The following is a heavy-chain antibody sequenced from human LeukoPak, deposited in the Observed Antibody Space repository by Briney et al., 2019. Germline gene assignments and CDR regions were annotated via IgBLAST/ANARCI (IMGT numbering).Heavy chain of an antibody. V-gene: IGHV1-2*02. J-gene: IGHJ6*03. CDR1: GYTFTGYY. D-gene: IGHD4-11*01. CDR2: INPNNGGT. CDR3: ARVVPHSKPTTVRSPRGYMDV. Sequence: ASVKVSCKASGYTFTGYYMHWVRQAPGQGLEWMGWINPNNGGTNYAQKFQGRVTMTRDTSISTAYMELSRLRSDDTAVYYCARVVPHSKPTTVRSPRGYMDVWGKGTTVTVSS.